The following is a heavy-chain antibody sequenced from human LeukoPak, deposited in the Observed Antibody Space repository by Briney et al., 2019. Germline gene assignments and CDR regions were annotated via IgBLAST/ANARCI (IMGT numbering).Heavy chain of an antibody. V-gene: IGHV3-11*04. D-gene: IGHD1-26*01. CDR1: GFTFSDFY. Sequence: GGSLRLSCEASGFTFSDFYMSWIRQAPGKGLEWVSHITASGTAMFYADSVKGRFTISRDNAKNSLYLQMNSLRDEDTAVYYCASSGSYRFDYWGQGTLVTVSS. CDR3: ASSGSYRFDY. CDR2: ITASGTAM. J-gene: IGHJ4*02.